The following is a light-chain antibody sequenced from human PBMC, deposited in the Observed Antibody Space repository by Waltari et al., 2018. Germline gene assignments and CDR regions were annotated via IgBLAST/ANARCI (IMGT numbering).Light chain of an antibody. Sequence: DIQLTQSPSSLSASVGDRVTITCLASQAITNYLNWYQQRPGKAPKLLIHDASKLETGVPSRFNGSQSGTVFTLTISNLQPEDVGTYFCQRYDNLPIFAFGPGTKVDI. J-gene: IGKJ3*01. CDR1: QAITNY. V-gene: IGKV1-33*01. CDR2: DAS. CDR3: QRYDNLPIFA.